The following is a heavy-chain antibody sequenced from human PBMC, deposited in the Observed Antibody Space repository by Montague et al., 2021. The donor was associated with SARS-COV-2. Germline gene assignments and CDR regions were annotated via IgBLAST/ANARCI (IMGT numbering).Heavy chain of an antibody. CDR2: ICYGGST. CDR1: GDSISSRSYC. J-gene: IGHJ3*01. D-gene: IGHD4-23*01. Sequence: SETLSLTCSVSGDSISSRSYCWAWIRQSPGKGLEWIGNICYGGSTNYNPSLRSRVVMSAETSKNQFSLKLYSVTAADTSIYYCARRRDRSTVVSPAVFDLWGQGTMVIVSS. V-gene: IGHV4-39*01. CDR3: ARRRDRSTVVSPAVFDL.